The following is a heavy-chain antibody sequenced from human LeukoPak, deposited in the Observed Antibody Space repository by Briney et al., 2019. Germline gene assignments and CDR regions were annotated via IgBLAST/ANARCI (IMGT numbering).Heavy chain of an antibody. CDR1: GYSISSGYY. D-gene: IGHD4-11*01. CDR3: AKAYYSWKIYYYYYMDV. V-gene: IGHV4-38-2*02. J-gene: IGHJ6*03. Sequence: SETLSLTCTVSGYSISSGYYWGWIRQPPGKGLEWIGSIYHSGSTYYNPSLKSRVTISVDTSKNQFSLKLSSVTAADTAVYYCAKAYYSWKIYYYYYMDVWGKGTTVTVSS. CDR2: IYHSGST.